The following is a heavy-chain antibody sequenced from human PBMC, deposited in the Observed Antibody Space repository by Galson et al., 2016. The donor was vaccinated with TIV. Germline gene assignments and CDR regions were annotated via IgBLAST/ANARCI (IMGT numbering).Heavy chain of an antibody. CDR1: GGSISSDIYY. V-gene: IGHV4-39*01. CDR2: IYYTGST. J-gene: IGHJ3*01. CDR3: ARRTRYDSSGYSDAFDV. Sequence: ETLSLTCTVSGGSISSDIYYWAWIRQPPGKGLEWIATIYYTGSTYYNPSLRSRVSISMDTPKNQFSLKLTSVTAADTAVYYCARRTRYDSSGYSDAFDVWGQGTMVPVSS. D-gene: IGHD3-22*01.